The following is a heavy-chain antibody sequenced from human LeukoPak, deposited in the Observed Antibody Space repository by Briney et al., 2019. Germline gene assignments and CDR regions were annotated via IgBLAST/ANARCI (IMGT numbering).Heavy chain of an antibody. CDR1: GGTFSSYA. CDR3: ARVESPYYYDSSSAFDI. Sequence: SVKVSCKASGGTFSSYATSWVRQAPGQGLEWMGGIIPIFGTANYAQKFQGRVTITADESTSTAYMELSSLRSEDTAVYYCARVESPYYYDSSSAFDIWGQGTMVTVSS. CDR2: IIPIFGTA. D-gene: IGHD3-22*01. V-gene: IGHV1-69*13. J-gene: IGHJ3*02.